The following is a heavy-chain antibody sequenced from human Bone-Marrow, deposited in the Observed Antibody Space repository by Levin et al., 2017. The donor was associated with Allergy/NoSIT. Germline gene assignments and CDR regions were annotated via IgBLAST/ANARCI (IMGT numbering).Heavy chain of an antibody. V-gene: IGHV3-23*01. D-gene: IGHD6-19*01. Sequence: GGSRRLSCAASGFTFTSYAMSWVRQAPGKGLEWVSGISGSGDSTYYADSVKGRFTISRDYSKNTLYLQMNSLRAEDTAIYYCAKNRQWLAPKNFDYWGQGTLVTVSS. CDR1: GFTFTSYA. CDR2: ISGSGDST. J-gene: IGHJ4*02. CDR3: AKNRQWLAPKNFDY.